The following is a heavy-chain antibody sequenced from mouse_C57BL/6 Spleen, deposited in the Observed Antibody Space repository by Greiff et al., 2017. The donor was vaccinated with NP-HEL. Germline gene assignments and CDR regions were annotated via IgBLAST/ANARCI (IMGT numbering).Heavy chain of an antibody. Sequence: QVQLQQPGAELVMPGASVKLSCKASGYTFTSYWMHWVKQRPGQGLEWIGEIDPSDSYTNYNQKFKGKSTLNVDKSSSTAYMQLSSLTSEDSAVYYCARGPYYSMDYWGQGTSVTVSS. CDR3: ARGPYYSMDY. V-gene: IGHV1-69*01. J-gene: IGHJ4*01. CDR1: GYTFTSYW. CDR2: IDPSDSYT.